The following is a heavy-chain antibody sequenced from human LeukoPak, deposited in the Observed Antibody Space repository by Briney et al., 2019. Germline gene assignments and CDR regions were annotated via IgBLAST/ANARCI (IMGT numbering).Heavy chain of an antibody. CDR2: SSWNSGSI. CDR3: AKDRRSSSWYGYYFDY. D-gene: IGHD6-13*01. V-gene: IGHV3-9*01. Sequence: PGGSLRLSCAASGFTFDDYAMHRVREAPGKGLEWDSGSSWNSGSIGYADSVKGRFTISRDNAKNSLYLQMNSLRAEDTALYYCAKDRRSSSWYGYYFDYWGQGTLVTVSS. J-gene: IGHJ4*02. CDR1: GFTFDDYA.